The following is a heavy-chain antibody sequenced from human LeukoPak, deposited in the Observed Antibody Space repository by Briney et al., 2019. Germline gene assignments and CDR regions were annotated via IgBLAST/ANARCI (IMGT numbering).Heavy chain of an antibody. D-gene: IGHD2-2*03. Sequence: PGGSLRLSCAASGFTFSTYTMSWVRQAPGKGLEWVSAINTGGGTSSADSEKGRFTISRDNSESTLYLQMSSLRAEDTAVYYCARGLDSVTWGPFDIWGQGTVVTVSS. V-gene: IGHV3-23*01. J-gene: IGHJ3*02. CDR2: INTGGGT. CDR3: ARGLDSVTWGPFDI. CDR1: GFTFSTYT.